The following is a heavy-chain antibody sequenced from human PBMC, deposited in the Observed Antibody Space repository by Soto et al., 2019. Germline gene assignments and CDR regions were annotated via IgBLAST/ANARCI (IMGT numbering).Heavy chain of an antibody. V-gene: IGHV1-69*13. CDR2: IIPIFGTA. Sequence: ASVKVSCKASGGTFSSYAISWVRQAPGQGLEWMGGIIPIFGTANYAQKFQGRVTITADESTSTAYMELSSLRSEDTAVYYCARGNAVWSYFDYWGQVTLVPVSS. CDR1: GGTFSSYA. CDR3: ARGNAVWSYFDY. J-gene: IGHJ4*02. D-gene: IGHD2-8*01.